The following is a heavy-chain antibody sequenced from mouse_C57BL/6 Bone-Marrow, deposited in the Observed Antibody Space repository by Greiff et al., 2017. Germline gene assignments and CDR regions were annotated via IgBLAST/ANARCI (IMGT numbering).Heavy chain of an antibody. J-gene: IGHJ1*03. CDR1: GYTFTDYY. CDR2: INPYNGGT. D-gene: IGHD1-1*01. V-gene: IGHV1-19*01. Sequence: DVKLQESGPVLVKPGASVKMSCKASGYTFTDYYMNWVKQSHGKSLEWIGVINPYNGGTSYNQKFKGKATLTVDKSSSTAYMELNSLTSEDSAVYYCARSTVLYWYFDVWGTGTTVTVSS. CDR3: ARSTVLYWYFDV.